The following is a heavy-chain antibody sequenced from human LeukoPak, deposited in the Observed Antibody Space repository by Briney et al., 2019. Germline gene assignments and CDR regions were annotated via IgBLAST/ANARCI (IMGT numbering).Heavy chain of an antibody. CDR2: ISYDGSNK. CDR1: GFTFSSYA. CDR3: ARVGIVLMVYAQGNYFDY. Sequence: GGSLRLSCAASGFTFSSYAMHWVRQAPGKGLEWVAVISYDGSNKYYADSVKGRFTISRDNSKNTLYLQMNSLRAEDTAVYYCARVGIVLMVYAQGNYFDYWGQGTLVTVSS. D-gene: IGHD2-8*01. V-gene: IGHV3-30*04. J-gene: IGHJ4*02.